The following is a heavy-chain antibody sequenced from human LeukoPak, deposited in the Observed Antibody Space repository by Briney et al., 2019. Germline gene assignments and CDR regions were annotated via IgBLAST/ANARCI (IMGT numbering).Heavy chain of an antibody. CDR3: TRYGGWFFDY. CDR2: IKQDGSEK. J-gene: IGHJ4*02. V-gene: IGHV3-7*01. CDR1: GFTFSNHW. D-gene: IGHD3-10*01. Sequence: PGGSLRLSCAASGFTFSNHWMSWVRQAPGKGLEWVANIKQDGSEKYYVDSVKGRFTISRDNAKNSLYLQMNSLRAEDTAVYYCTRYGGWFFDYWGQGTLVTVSS.